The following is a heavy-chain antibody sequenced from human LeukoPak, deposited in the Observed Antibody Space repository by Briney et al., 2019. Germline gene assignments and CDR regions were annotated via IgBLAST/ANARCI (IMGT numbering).Heavy chain of an antibody. CDR1: GGSISSTSYY. CDR3: ARHLGSSSWFDY. CDR2: IYYTGSA. Sequence: SETLSLTCTVSGGSISSTSYYWGWIRQPPGKGLEWIGGIYYTGSAYYNPALKSRVTISVDTSKNQFSLKLSSVTAADTAVYYCARHLGSSSWFDYWGQGTLVTVSS. D-gene: IGHD6-13*01. J-gene: IGHJ4*02. V-gene: IGHV4-39*01.